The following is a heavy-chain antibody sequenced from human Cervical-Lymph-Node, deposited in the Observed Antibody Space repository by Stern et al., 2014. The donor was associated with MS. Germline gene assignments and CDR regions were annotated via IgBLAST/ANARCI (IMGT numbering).Heavy chain of an antibody. CDR1: GYTFTGYY. D-gene: IGHD6-19*01. V-gene: IGHV1-2*06. CDR2: INPNSGGT. Sequence: VQLVESGAEVKKPGASVKVSCKASGYTFTGYYMHWVRQAPGQGLEWMGRINPNSGGTNYAQKFQGRVTMTRDTSISTAYMELSRLRSDDTAVYYCARDQKPIAVAGTRNWFDPWGQGTLVTVSS. J-gene: IGHJ5*02. CDR3: ARDQKPIAVAGTRNWFDP.